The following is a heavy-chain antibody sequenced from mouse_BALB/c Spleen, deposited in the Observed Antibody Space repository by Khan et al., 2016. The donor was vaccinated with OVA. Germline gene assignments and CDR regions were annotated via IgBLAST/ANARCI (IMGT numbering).Heavy chain of an antibody. CDR2: IDPSTGYT. Sequence: QVQLKESGAELAKPGASLKMSCTASGYSFITYWIHWVKQRPGQGLEWIGYIDPSTGYTEYNQKFKDKATLTADKSSSTAYMQLTSLTSEDSAVYYCARRGLNGIFVYWGQVTLVTVSA. D-gene: IGHD1-3*01. V-gene: IGHV1-7*01. CDR1: GYSFITYW. CDR3: ARRGLNGIFVY. J-gene: IGHJ3*01.